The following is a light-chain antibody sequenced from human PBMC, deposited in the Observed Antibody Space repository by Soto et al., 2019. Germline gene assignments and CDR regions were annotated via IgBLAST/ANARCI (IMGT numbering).Light chain of an antibody. CDR3: QQYNNWPPAYT. Sequence: EIVMTQSPATLSVSPGESATLSCRASQRISTNLAWYQQKGGQPPRLLIYGASTRATGIPQRFSGSGSGTDFTLTISSLQSEDFAVYYCQQYNNWPPAYTFGQGTRVES. V-gene: IGKV3-15*01. J-gene: IGKJ2*01. CDR1: QRISTN. CDR2: GAS.